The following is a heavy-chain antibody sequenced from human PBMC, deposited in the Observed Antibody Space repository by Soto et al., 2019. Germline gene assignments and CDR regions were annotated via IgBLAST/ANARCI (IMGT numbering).Heavy chain of an antibody. J-gene: IGHJ4*02. V-gene: IGHV3-33*01. CDR2: IWYDGSNK. Sequence: GGSLRLSCAASGFTFSSYGMHWVRQAPGKGLEWVAVIWYDGSNKYYADSVKGRFTISRDDSKNTLYLQMNSLRAEDTAVYYCARDSPDYGDFDYWGQGTLVTVSS. CDR1: GFTFSSYG. CDR3: ARDSPDYGDFDY. D-gene: IGHD4-17*01.